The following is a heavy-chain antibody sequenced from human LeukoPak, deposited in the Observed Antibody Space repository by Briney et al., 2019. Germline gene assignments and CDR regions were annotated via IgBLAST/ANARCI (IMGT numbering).Heavy chain of an antibody. V-gene: IGHV3-13*04. CDR3: ARALRHSSSIFDC. CDR2: IGTAGDT. J-gene: IGHJ4*02. CDR1: GFTFSTYD. Sequence: PGGSLRLSCAASGFTFSTYDMHWVRQVTGKGLEWVSGIGTAGDTYYPDSVKGRFTISRENAKNSLYLQMNSLRAGDTALYYCARALRHSSSIFDCWGQGTLVTVSS. D-gene: IGHD6-6*01.